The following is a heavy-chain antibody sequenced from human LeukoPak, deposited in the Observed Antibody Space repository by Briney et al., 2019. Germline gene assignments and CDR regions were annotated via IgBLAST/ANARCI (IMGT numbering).Heavy chain of an antibody. Sequence: SETLSLTCTVSGGSISSYYWSWIRQPAGKGLEWIGRIYTSGSTNYNPSLKSRVTMSVDTSKNQFSLKLSSVTAADTAVYYCARVKDYYDSIGYAFDIWGQGTMVTVPS. J-gene: IGHJ3*02. D-gene: IGHD3-22*01. CDR2: IYTSGST. CDR1: GGSISSYY. V-gene: IGHV4-4*07. CDR3: ARVKDYYDSIGYAFDI.